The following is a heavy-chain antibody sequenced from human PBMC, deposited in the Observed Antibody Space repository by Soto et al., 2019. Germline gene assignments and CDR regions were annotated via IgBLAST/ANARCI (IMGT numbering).Heavy chain of an antibody. Sequence: PGGSLRLSCAASGFTFSSYGMHWVRQAPGKGLEWVAVISYDGSNKYYADSVKGRFTISRDNSKNTLYLQMNSLRAEDTAVYYCAKDRPSGSYSPLDYWGQGTLVTVSS. CDR1: GFTFSSYG. D-gene: IGHD1-26*01. CDR2: ISYDGSNK. V-gene: IGHV3-30*18. J-gene: IGHJ4*02. CDR3: AKDRPSGSYSPLDY.